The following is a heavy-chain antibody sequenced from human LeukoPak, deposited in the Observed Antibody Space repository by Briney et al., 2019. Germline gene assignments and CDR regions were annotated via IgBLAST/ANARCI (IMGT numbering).Heavy chain of an antibody. CDR3: AKDHKIAAGMGIDY. D-gene: IGHD6-13*01. Sequence: GGSLRLSCAASGFTFSSYGMHWVRQAPGKGLEWVAVISSVGGNKYYADSVKGRFTISRDNSKNTLFLQMNGLRAEDTAVYYCAKDHKIAAGMGIDYRGQGNLVTVSS. J-gene: IGHJ4*02. V-gene: IGHV3-30*18. CDR2: ISSVGGNK. CDR1: GFTFSSYG.